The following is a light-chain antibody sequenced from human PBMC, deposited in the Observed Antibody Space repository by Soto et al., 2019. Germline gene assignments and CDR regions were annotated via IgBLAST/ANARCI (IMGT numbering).Light chain of an antibody. CDR1: SSDVGGYNY. CDR2: DVT. J-gene: IGLJ1*01. V-gene: IGLV2-14*03. CDR3: SSYTTSNTRQIV. Sequence: QSALTQPASVSGSAGQSITISCTGTSSDVGGYNYVSWYQHHPGKAPKLIIYDVTNRPSGVSNPFSGSKSGNTASLTISGLQPEDEADYYCSSYTTSNTRQIVFGTGTKVTV.